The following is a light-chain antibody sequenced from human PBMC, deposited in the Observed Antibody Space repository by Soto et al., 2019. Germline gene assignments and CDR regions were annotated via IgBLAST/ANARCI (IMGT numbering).Light chain of an antibody. J-gene: IGKJ1*01. V-gene: IGKV1-5*01. Sequence: IQATQSPPTLSASVGDRVTITCRASQTISTWMAWYQQKPGKAPKLLVYDASTLQSGVASRFSGSGSGTEFTLIISGLQPDDFATYYCQQYNNYSTFGQGTKVDIK. CDR1: QTISTW. CDR3: QQYNNYST. CDR2: DAS.